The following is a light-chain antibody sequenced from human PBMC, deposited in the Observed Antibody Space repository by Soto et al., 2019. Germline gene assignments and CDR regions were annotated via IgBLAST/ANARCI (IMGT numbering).Light chain of an antibody. J-gene: IGKJ4*01. CDR1: QSVGYH. Sequence: EIVLTQSPATLSLSPGERATLSCRASQSVGYHLAWYQQKPGQAPRLLIYDASNRATGIPARFSGSGSGTDFTLAISSLEPEDFAVYYCQQRSNWPRLTFGGGTKVEIK. V-gene: IGKV3-11*01. CDR3: QQRSNWPRLT. CDR2: DAS.